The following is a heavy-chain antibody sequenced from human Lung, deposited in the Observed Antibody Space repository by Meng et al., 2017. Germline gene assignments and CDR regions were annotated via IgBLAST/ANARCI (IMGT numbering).Heavy chain of an antibody. D-gene: IGHD6-19*01. CDR2: TYYRSKWYN. Sequence: QVHLQQSGPGLVKPSQTLSRTCAISGDSVSSNSAAWNWFRQSPSRGLEWLRRTYYRSKWYNGYAVSVRSRITINPDTSKNQFSLQLNSVTPEDTAVYYCARSQQWLDSWGQGTLVTVSS. V-gene: IGHV6-1*01. CDR3: ARSQQWLDS. J-gene: IGHJ4*02. CDR1: GDSVSSNSAA.